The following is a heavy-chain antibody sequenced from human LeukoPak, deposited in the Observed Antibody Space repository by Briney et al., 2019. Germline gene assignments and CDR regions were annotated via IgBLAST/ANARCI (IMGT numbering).Heavy chain of an antibody. CDR1: GYTLTELS. CDR3: ATDSHGDLALFLFVY. J-gene: IGHJ4*02. Sequence: ASVKVSCKVSGYTLTELSMHWVRQAPGKGLEWMGGFDPVDGETIYAQKFQGRVTMTEDTSTDTAYMELSSLRSEDTAVYYCATDSHGDLALFLFVYWGQGTLVTVSS. V-gene: IGHV1-24*01. CDR2: FDPVDGET. D-gene: IGHD4-17*01.